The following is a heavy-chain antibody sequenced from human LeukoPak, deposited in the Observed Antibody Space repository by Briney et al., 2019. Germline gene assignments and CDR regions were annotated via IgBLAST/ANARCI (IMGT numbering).Heavy chain of an antibody. J-gene: IGHJ1*01. D-gene: IGHD3-10*01. CDR3: AHKVEEGVNTRYFQH. Sequence: SGPTLVNPTQTLTLTCTFSGFSLSTSGMGVGWIRQPPGKALEWLALIYWDDDKRYSPSLKSRLTITKDTSKNQVVLTMTNMDPVDTATYYCAHKVEEGVNTRYFQHWGQGTLVTVSS. CDR1: GFSLSTSGMG. V-gene: IGHV2-5*02. CDR2: IYWDDDK.